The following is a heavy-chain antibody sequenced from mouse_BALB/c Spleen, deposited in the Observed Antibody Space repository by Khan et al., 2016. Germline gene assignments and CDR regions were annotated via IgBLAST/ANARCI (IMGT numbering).Heavy chain of an antibody. J-gene: IGHJ4*01. CDR1: GYSFTSYY. V-gene: IGHV1-31*01. Sequence: VQLKQSGPELMKPGASVKISCKASGYSFTSYYMHWVKQSHGKSLEWIGYIDPFNGGTSYNQTFKGKATLTVDKSSSTAYMHLSSLTSEDSAVYDGTSRTQAFYTKDYRDKGTAVTISS. CDR3: TSRTQAFYTKDY. D-gene: IGHD3-2*02. CDR2: IDPFNGGT.